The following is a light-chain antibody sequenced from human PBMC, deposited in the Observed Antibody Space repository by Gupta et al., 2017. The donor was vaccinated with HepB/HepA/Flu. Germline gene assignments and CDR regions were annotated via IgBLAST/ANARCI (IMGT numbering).Light chain of an antibody. CDR3: QAWDSTTVI. CDR1: KLGNNY. CDR2: EDN. V-gene: IGLV3-1*01. Sequence: SYDLTQPPSVSVSPGQTASIPCSGSKLGNNYVYWYQQKPGQSPVLVIFEDNKRPSGIPERFSGSNSRNTATLTISGTQTIDEADYYCQAWDSTTVIFGGGTRLSVL. J-gene: IGLJ2*01.